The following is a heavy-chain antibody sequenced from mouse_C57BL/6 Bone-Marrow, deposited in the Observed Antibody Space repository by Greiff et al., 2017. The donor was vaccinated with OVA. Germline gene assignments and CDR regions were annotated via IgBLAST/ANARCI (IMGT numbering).Heavy chain of an antibody. V-gene: IGHV1-15*01. D-gene: IGHD2-12*01. J-gene: IGHJ2*01. CDR3: TRIYN. CDR1: GYTFTDYE. CDR2: IDPETGGT. Sequence: QVHVKQSGAELVRPGASVTLSCKASGYTFTDYEMHWVKQTPVHGLEWIGAIDPETGGTAYNQKFKGKAILTADKSSSTAYMELRSLTSEDSAVYYCTRIYNWGQGTTLTVSS.